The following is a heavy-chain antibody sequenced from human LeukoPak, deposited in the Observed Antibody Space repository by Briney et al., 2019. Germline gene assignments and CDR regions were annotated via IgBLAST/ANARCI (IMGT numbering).Heavy chain of an antibody. CDR3: AREYSSSSSFDY. CDR1: GYTFTGYY. J-gene: IGHJ4*02. CDR2: INPNSAGT. D-gene: IGHD6-6*01. V-gene: IGHV1-2*02. Sequence: ASVKVSCKASGYTFTGYYIHGVRQAPGQGREWVGWINPNSAGTRYAQNFQGRVTMTRDTSIATAYMELSSLRSDDTAVYYCAREYSSSSSFDYWGQGTLVTVSS.